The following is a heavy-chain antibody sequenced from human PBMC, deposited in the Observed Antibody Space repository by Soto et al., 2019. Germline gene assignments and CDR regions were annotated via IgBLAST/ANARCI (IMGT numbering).Heavy chain of an antibody. CDR2: MSGSGGST. CDR1: GFTFSRYA. CDR3: AKDSDYYGSGSYTDY. D-gene: IGHD3-10*01. Sequence: GGSLRLSCAASGFTFSRYAMSWVRQAPGKGLEWVSSMSGSGGSTDYADSVKGRFTISRDNSKNTLYLQMNSLRAEDTAVYHCAKDSDYYGSGSYTDYWGQGXLVTVSS. V-gene: IGHV3-23*01. J-gene: IGHJ4*02.